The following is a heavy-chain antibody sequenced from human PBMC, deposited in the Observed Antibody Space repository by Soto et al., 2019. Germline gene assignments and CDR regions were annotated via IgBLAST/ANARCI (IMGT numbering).Heavy chain of an antibody. CDR1: GFTFDDYA. D-gene: IGHD3-3*01. CDR3: AKGSNYDFWSGYQAEYYYYMDV. Sequence: GGSLRLSCAASGFTFDDYAMHWVRQAPGKGLEWVSGISWNSGSIGYADSVKGRFTISRDNAKNSLYLQMNSLRAEDTALYYCAKGSNYDFWSGYQAEYYYYMDVWGKGTTVTVSS. J-gene: IGHJ6*03. V-gene: IGHV3-9*01. CDR2: ISWNSGSI.